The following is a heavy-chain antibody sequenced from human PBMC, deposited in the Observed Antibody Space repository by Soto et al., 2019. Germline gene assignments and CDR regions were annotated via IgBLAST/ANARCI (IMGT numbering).Heavy chain of an antibody. CDR1: GFTFSNAW. CDR2: IKSKTDGGTT. Sequence: GGSLRLSCAASGFTFSNAWMSWVRQAPGKGLEWVGRIKSKTDGGTTDYAAPVKGRFTISRDDSKNTLYLQMNSLKTEDTAVYYCTTGSGYSSSWYSEYFQHWGHGTLVTVSS. V-gene: IGHV3-15*01. J-gene: IGHJ1*01. CDR3: TTGSGYSSSWYSEYFQH. D-gene: IGHD6-13*01.